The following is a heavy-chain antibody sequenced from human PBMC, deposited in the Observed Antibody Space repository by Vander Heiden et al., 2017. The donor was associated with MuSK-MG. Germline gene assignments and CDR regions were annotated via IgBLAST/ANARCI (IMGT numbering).Heavy chain of an antibody. CDR2: ISGSGGST. V-gene: IGHV3-23*01. Sequence: EVQLLESGGGLVQPGGSLRLACAASGFPVSGYAMSWVRQAPGKGLEWVSAISGSGGSTYYADSVKGRFTISRDNSKNTLYLQMNSLRAEDTAVYYGAKDREWELPFDAFDIWGQGTMVTVSS. D-gene: IGHD1-26*01. CDR1: GFPVSGYA. J-gene: IGHJ3*02. CDR3: AKDREWELPFDAFDI.